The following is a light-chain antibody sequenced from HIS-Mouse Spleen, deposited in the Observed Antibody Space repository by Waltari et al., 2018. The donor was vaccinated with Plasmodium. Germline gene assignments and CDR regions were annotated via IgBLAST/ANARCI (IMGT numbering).Light chain of an antibody. CDR3: QQYNNWSFT. V-gene: IGKV3-15*01. Sequence: EIVMTQSPATLSVSPGESATLSCRASQSVSSNLAWYQQKPGQAPRHLIYGASTRATGIPARFSGSGSGTEFTLTISSLQSEDFAVYYCQQYNNWSFTFGPGTKVDIK. CDR1: QSVSSN. CDR2: GAS. J-gene: IGKJ3*01.